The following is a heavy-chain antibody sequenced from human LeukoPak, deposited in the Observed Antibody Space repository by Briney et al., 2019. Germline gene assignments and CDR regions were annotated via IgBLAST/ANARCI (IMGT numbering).Heavy chain of an antibody. V-gene: IGHV1-18*01. Sequence: ASVKVSCKASGYTFTSYGISWVRPAAGQGLEWMGWIPAYNDNTNYAQKLQGRVTMTTDTSTSTAYMELRSLRFDDTAVYYCARALLWFGEPSHIDYWGQGTLVTASS. J-gene: IGHJ4*02. CDR2: IPAYNDNT. CDR1: GYTFTSYG. CDR3: ARALLWFGEPSHIDY. D-gene: IGHD3-10*01.